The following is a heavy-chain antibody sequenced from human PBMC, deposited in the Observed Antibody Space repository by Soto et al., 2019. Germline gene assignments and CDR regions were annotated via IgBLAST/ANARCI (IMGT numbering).Heavy chain of an antibody. J-gene: IGHJ6*03. CDR3: AKAGCSSATCFGAGRPYYMDV. CDR1: GFILTNKP. D-gene: IGHD2-2*01. Sequence: EVQLLESGGGLVQPGGSLSLSVAAPGFILTNKPLNWFGRAQGKGLEGVSALRGGGGTTVYADSVRGGFTISRDSFKNTLFLQLDSLRSEDTATYYCAKAGCSSATCFGAGRPYYMDVWGKGTTVIVSS. CDR2: LRGGGGTT. V-gene: IGHV3-23*01.